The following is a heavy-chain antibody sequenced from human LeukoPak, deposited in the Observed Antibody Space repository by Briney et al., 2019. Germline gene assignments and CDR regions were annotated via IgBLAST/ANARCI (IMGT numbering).Heavy chain of an antibody. D-gene: IGHD1-26*01. Sequence: ASVKVSCKASGYTFTNYGISWVRQAPGQGLEWMGWISAYNANTNFAQKLQGRVTMTTDTSTSTAYMELRSLRSDDTAVYCCASSTTPGFDYYYYMDVWGKGTTVTVSS. V-gene: IGHV1-18*01. CDR2: ISAYNANT. CDR3: ASSTTPGFDYYYYMDV. CDR1: GYTFTNYG. J-gene: IGHJ6*03.